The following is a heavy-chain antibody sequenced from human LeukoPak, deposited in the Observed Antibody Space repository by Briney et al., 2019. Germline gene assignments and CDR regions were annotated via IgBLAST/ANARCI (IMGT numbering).Heavy chain of an antibody. D-gene: IGHD2-15*01. V-gene: IGHV4-39*01. J-gene: IGHJ4*02. CDR1: GGSISSSSYY. Sequence: PSGTLSLTCAVSGGSISSSSYYWGWIRQPPGKGLEWIGSIYYSGSTYYNPSLKSRVTISVDTSKNQFSLKLSSVTAADTAVYYCARHGSMVAVDYWGQGTLVTVSS. CDR3: ARHGSMVAVDY. CDR2: IYYSGST.